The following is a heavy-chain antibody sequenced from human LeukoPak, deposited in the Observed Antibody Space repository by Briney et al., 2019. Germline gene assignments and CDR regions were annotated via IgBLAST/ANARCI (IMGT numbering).Heavy chain of an antibody. D-gene: IGHD7-27*01. CDR2: ISGSGGST. J-gene: IGHJ4*02. Sequence: GGSLRLSCAASGFTFSSYAMSWVRQAPGKGLEWVSAISGSGGSTYYADSVKGRSTISRDNSKNTLYLQMNSLRVEDTAVYYCAKAIGLGSYFDYWGQGTLVTVSS. CDR3: AKAIGLGSYFDY. CDR1: GFTFSSYA. V-gene: IGHV3-23*01.